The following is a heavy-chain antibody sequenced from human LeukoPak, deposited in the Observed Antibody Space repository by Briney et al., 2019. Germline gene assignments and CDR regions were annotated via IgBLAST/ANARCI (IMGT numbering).Heavy chain of an antibody. D-gene: IGHD3-10*01. Sequence: SETLSLTCTVSGGSISSYYWSWIRQPPGKGLEWIGYIYYSGSTNYNPSLKSRVTISVDTSKNQFSLKLSSVTAADTAVYYCARVFYGSRQARDYWGQGTLVTVSS. CDR1: GGSISSYY. V-gene: IGHV4-59*12. CDR3: ARVFYGSRQARDY. J-gene: IGHJ4*02. CDR2: IYYSGST.